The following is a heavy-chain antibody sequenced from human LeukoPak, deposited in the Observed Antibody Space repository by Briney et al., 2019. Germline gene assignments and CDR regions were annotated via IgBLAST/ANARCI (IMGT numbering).Heavy chain of an antibody. Sequence: PSQTLSLTCTVSGGSISSGDYYWSWIRQPPGKGLEWIGYIYYSGSTYYNPSLKSRVTISVDTSKNQFSLKLNSVTAADTAVYYCARGRGDYGDKDYWGQGTLVTVSS. V-gene: IGHV4-30-4*01. D-gene: IGHD4-17*01. CDR3: ARGRGDYGDKDY. CDR1: GGSISSGDYY. CDR2: IYYSGST. J-gene: IGHJ4*02.